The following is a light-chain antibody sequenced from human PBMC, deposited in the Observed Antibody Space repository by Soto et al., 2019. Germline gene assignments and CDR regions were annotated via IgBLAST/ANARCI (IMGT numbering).Light chain of an antibody. J-gene: IGKJ1*01. CDR3: QQYNSWWT. V-gene: IGKV3-15*01. CDR1: QSVSSD. Sequence: EMVMTQSPATLSVSLGERATLSCRASQSVSSDLAWYHQKPGQAPRLLIYGASTRASGIPARFSGSGSGTEFSLTISSLQSEDFAVYYCQQYNSWWTFGQGTKVEIK. CDR2: GAS.